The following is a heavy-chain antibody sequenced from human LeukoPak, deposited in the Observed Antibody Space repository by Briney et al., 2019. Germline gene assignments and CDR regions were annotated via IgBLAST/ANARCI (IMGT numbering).Heavy chain of an antibody. Sequence: GGSLRLSCAASGFSFSSYTIHWVRQAPGKGLEWVAVIPSNGNNRYYTDSVKGRFTISRDNSKNTVYLQMNSLRGEDTAVYYCARVRLRIPAAPLDYWGQGTLVTVSS. J-gene: IGHJ4*02. D-gene: IGHD6-13*01. V-gene: IGHV3-30-3*01. CDR3: ARVRLRIPAAPLDY. CDR1: GFSFSSYT. CDR2: IPSNGNNR.